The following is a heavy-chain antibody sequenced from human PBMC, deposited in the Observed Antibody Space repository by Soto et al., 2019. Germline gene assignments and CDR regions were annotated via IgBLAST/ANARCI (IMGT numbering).Heavy chain of an antibody. V-gene: IGHV3-66*01. J-gene: IGHJ4*02. CDR2: IYSGGDT. Sequence: EVQLVESGGGLVQPGGSLRLSCAASGFTVSNNYMNWVRQAPGKGLEWVSVIYSGGDTYYADPVKGRFTISRDNSKNTLSLQMNSLRAEDTAIYYCATHPSSGYWGQGTLVTVSS. CDR1: GFTVSNNY. CDR3: ATHPSSGY. D-gene: IGHD6-25*01.